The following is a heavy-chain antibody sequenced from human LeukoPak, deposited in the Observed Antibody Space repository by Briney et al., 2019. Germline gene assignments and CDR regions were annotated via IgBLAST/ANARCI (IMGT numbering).Heavy chain of an antibody. CDR2: INPDSGGT. CDR1: AYTFTGYY. Sequence: GASVKVSCKASAYTFTGYYMHWVRQAPGQGLEWMGWINPDSGGTNYAQKFQGRVTMTRDTSSSTAYMEVSRLRSDDTAAYYCAREGSGWYGNFDYWGQGTLVTVSS. CDR3: AREGSGWYGNFDY. V-gene: IGHV1-2*02. D-gene: IGHD6-19*01. J-gene: IGHJ4*02.